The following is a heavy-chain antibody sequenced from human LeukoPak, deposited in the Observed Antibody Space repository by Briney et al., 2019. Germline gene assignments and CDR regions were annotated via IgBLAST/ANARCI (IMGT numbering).Heavy chain of an antibody. CDR2: INHSGST. CDR1: GGSFSGYY. D-gene: IGHD1-1*01. J-gene: IGHJ6*02. CDR3: ATAGNWNDSDYYYYYGMDV. Sequence: SETLSHTCAVYGGSFSGYYWSWIRQPPGKGLEWIGEINHSGSTNYNPSLKSRVTISVDTSKNQFSLKLSSVTAADTAVYYCATAGNWNDSDYYYYYGMDVWGQGTTVTVSS. V-gene: IGHV4-34*01.